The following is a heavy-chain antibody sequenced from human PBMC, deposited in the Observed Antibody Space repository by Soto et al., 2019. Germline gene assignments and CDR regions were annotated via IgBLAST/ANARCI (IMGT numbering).Heavy chain of an antibody. D-gene: IGHD3-3*01. Sequence: PGGSLRLSCAASGFTFSNAWMSWVRQAPGKGLEWVGRIKSKTDGGTTGYAAPVKGRFTISRDDSKNTLYLQMNSLKTEDTAVYYCTTRVMYYDFWSGPFDYWGQGTLVTVSS. V-gene: IGHV3-15*01. CDR3: TTRVMYYDFWSGPFDY. CDR2: IKSKTDGGTT. CDR1: GFTFSNAW. J-gene: IGHJ4*02.